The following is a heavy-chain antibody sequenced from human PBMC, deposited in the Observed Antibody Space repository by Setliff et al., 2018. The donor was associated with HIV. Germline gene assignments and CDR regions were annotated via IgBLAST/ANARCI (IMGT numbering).Heavy chain of an antibody. CDR2: ISAYNGNT. J-gene: IGHJ6*02. CDR1: GYTFTSYG. Sequence: ASVKVSCKASGYTFTSYGISWVRQAPGQGLEWMGWISAYNGNTNYAQKLQGRVTMTTDTSTSTAYMELSSLRSDDTAVYYCASSWSRIRYYGMDVWGQGTTVTVSS. CDR3: ASSWSRIRYYGMDV. D-gene: IGHD6-13*01. V-gene: IGHV1-18*01.